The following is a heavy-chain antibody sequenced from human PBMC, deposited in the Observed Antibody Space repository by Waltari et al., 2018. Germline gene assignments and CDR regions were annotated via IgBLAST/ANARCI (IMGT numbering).Heavy chain of an antibody. CDR2: IHIPSTT. J-gene: IGHJ6*02. CDR3: ARLAVAGPDVFSYFYGMDV. Sequence: EVQLVETGRGWIQPGGSLRLSCAAAGFTRSTNPLPCVPQAPGKGLEWVSVIHIPSTTYYADSVKGRFTMSRDNSKNTLSLQMNSLRDEDTAVYYCARLAVAGPDVFSYFYGMDVWGQGTTVTVSS. CDR1: GFTRSTNP. D-gene: IGHD6-19*01. V-gene: IGHV3-53*02.